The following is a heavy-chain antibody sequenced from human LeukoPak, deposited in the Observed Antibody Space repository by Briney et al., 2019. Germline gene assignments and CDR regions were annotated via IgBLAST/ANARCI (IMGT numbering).Heavy chain of an antibody. CDR2: IGVYTGNT. Sequence: ASVKVSCKASGNTFTSYGISWVQQAPGQGLEWMGWIGVYTGNTNYAQKFQGRVTMTTDTSTRTGYMELTSLRSDDTAMYYCARSQSGMGDAFDIWGQGTMVTVSP. J-gene: IGHJ3*02. V-gene: IGHV1-18*01. CDR1: GNTFTSYG. CDR3: ARSQSGMGDAFDI. D-gene: IGHD6-13*01.